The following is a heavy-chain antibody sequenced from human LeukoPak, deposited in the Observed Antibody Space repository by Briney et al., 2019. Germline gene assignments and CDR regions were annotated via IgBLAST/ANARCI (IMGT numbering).Heavy chain of an antibody. CDR3: ARAVRNCSGGSCAYYFDY. CDR1: GYTFTSYD. Sequence: GASVKVSCKASGYTFTSYDINWVRQATGQGLEWMGWMNPNSGNTGYAQKFQGRVTMTRNTSISTAYMELSSLRSEDTAVYYCARAVRNCSGGSCAYYFDYWGQGTLVTVSS. V-gene: IGHV1-8*01. D-gene: IGHD2-15*01. CDR2: MNPNSGNT. J-gene: IGHJ4*02.